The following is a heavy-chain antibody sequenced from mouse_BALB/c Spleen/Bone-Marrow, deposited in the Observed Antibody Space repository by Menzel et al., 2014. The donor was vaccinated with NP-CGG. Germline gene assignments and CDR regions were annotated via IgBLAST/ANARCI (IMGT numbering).Heavy chain of an antibody. CDR3: VRRDSSGYWFAY. D-gene: IGHD3-2*01. V-gene: IGHV10-1*02. Sequence: EVKLVESGGGLVQPKGSLKLSCAASGFTFNTYAMNWVRQAPGKGLEWVARIRSKSNNYATYYADSVEDRFTISRDDSQSMLYLQMNNLKTEDTAMYYCVRRDSSGYWFAYWGQGTLVTVSA. CDR1: GFTFNTYA. CDR2: IRSKSNNYAT. J-gene: IGHJ3*01.